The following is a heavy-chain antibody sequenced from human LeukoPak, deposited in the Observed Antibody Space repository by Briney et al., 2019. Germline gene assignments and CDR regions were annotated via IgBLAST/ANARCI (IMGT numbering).Heavy chain of an antibody. CDR3: AKDLYDGNPGYYYYMDV. CDR2: ISSSGSTI. V-gene: IGHV3-11*01. D-gene: IGHD1-14*01. Sequence: PGGSLRLSCAASGFTFSDYYMSWIRQAPGKGLEWVSYISSSGSTIYYADSVKGRFTISRDNAKNSLYLQMNSLRAEDTAVYYCAKDLYDGNPGYYYYMDVWGKGTTVTVSS. J-gene: IGHJ6*03. CDR1: GFTFSDYY.